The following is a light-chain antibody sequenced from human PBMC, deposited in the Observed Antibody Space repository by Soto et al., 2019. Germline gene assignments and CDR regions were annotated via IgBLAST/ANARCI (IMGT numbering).Light chain of an antibody. CDR3: QQCNNYPFT. CDR1: QSISNW. J-gene: IGKJ3*01. V-gene: IGKV1-5*01. CDR2: SAS. Sequence: DIQMTQSPSTLSASVGDRVTITCRASQSISNWLAWYQQKPGKAPKLQISSASSLESGVPSRFSGSGSGTEFTLTISSLQPDDFATYYCQQCNNYPFTFGPGTKVDIK.